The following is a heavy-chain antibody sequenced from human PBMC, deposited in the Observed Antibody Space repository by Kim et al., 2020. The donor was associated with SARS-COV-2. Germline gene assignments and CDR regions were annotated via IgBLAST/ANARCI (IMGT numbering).Heavy chain of an antibody. CDR2: ISSSSSYI. J-gene: IGHJ4*02. D-gene: IGHD2-15*01. CDR1: GFTFSSYS. CDR3: ARDCSGGSCYNTKLFDY. V-gene: IGHV3-21*01. Sequence: GGSLRLSCAASGFTFSSYSMNWVRQAPGKGLEWVSSISSSSSYIYYADSVKGRFTISRDNAKNSLYLQMNSLRAEDTAVYYCARDCSGGSCYNTKLFDYWGQGTLVTVPS.